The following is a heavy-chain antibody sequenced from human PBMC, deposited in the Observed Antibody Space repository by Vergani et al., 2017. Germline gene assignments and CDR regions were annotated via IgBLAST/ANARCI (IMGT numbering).Heavy chain of an antibody. D-gene: IGHD3-22*01. CDR1: GYSFTNYW. J-gene: IGHJ4*02. Sequence: EVQLVQSGAEVKKPGESLNISCQISGYSFTNYWIGWLRQMPGKGLEWMGIIHPADSDTRYSPSFQGQVTISVDKSISTAYLQRSSLRASDSAMYYCARLXGRDSSGSKYFDYWGQGTLVTVSS. V-gene: IGHV5-51*01. CDR2: IHPADSDT. CDR3: ARLXGRDSSGSKYFDY.